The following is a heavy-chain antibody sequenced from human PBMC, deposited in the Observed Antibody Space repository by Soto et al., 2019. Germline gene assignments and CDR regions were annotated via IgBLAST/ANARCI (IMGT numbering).Heavy chain of an antibody. J-gene: IGHJ4*02. CDR3: ARVGSASLMVVVIADH. Sequence: HPGGSPRLSCTTSGFTFGDYAMSWFRQAPGKGLEWVGFIRSKGYGGTTQYAASVKGRFTISRDDSESIAYLQMDSLKTEDTALYYCARVGSASLMVVVIADHWGQGTQVTVSS. CDR2: IRSKGYGGTT. D-gene: IGHD3-22*01. V-gene: IGHV3-49*03. CDR1: GFTFGDYA.